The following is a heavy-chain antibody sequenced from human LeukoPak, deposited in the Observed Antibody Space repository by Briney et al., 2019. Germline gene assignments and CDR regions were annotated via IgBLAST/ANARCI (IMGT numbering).Heavy chain of an antibody. CDR1: GYIFTSYG. CDR3: ARVEGHNWFDP. CDR2: ISAYNGNT. V-gene: IGHV1-18*01. Sequence: ASVKVSCKASGYIFTSYGISWVRQAPGQGLEWMGWISAYNGNTKYAQKFQGRVTMTTDTSTSTAYMELRSLRPDDTAVYYCARVEGHNWFDPWGQGILVTVSS. J-gene: IGHJ5*02.